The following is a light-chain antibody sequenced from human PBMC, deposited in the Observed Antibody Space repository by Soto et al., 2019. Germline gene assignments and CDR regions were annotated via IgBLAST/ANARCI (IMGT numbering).Light chain of an antibody. CDR3: QQYNNWPLT. V-gene: IGKV3-15*01. CDR1: QSVSSN. CDR2: GAS. Sequence: EIVRTQSPATLSVSPGERATISCRASQSVSSNLAWYQQKPGQAPRLLIYGASTRATGIPARFSGSGSGTEFTLTISSLQSEDFAVYYCQQYNNWPLTFGGGTKVEIK. J-gene: IGKJ4*01.